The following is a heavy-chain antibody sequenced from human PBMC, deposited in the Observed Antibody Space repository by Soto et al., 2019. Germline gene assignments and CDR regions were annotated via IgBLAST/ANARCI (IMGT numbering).Heavy chain of an antibody. CDR1: GGSISSYY. CDR2: IYYSGST. V-gene: IGHV4-59*01. D-gene: IGHD2-2*01. Sequence: SETLSLTCTVSGGSISSYYWSWIRQPPGKGLEWIGYIYYSGSTNYNPSLKSRVTISVDTSKNQFSLKLSSVTAADTAVYYCARRGPAMNFYYYGMDVWGQGTMVTVSS. CDR3: ARRGPAMNFYYYGMDV. J-gene: IGHJ6*02.